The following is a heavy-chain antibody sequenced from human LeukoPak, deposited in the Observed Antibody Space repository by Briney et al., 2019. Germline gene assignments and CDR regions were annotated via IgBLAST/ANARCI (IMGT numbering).Heavy chain of an antibody. J-gene: IGHJ4*02. CDR2: IKSKTDGGTT. Sequence: GGSLRLSCAASGFTFSNAWMNWVRQAPGKGLEWVGRIKSKTDGGTTDYAAPVKGRFTISRDDSKNTLYLQMNSLKTEDTAVYHCTTDSVVVPAAWDYWGQGTLVTVSS. D-gene: IGHD2-2*01. V-gene: IGHV3-15*07. CDR1: GFTFSNAW. CDR3: TTDSVVVPAAWDY.